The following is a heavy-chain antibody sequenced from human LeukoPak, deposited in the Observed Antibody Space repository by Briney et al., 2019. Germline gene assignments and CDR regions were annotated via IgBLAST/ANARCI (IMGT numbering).Heavy chain of an antibody. Sequence: GGSLRLPCAASGFTFSSYSMNWVRQAPGKGLEWVSSISSSSSYIYYADSVKGRFTISRDNAKNSLYLQMNSLRAEDTAVYYCARERYCSSTSCSYFDYWGQGTLVTVSS. CDR1: GFTFSSYS. J-gene: IGHJ4*02. V-gene: IGHV3-21*01. D-gene: IGHD2-2*01. CDR3: ARERYCSSTSCSYFDY. CDR2: ISSSSSYI.